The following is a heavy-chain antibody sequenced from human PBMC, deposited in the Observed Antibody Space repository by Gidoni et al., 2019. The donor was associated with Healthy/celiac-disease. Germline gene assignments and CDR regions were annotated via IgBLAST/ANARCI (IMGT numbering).Heavy chain of an antibody. D-gene: IGHD1-26*01. J-gene: IGHJ5*02. CDR3: ARHPTFRWDHGGSNWFDP. CDR1: GGSISSSSYY. Sequence: QLQLQESGPGLVTPSETLSLTCTVPGGSISSSSYYWGWIRQPPGKGLEWIGSIYYSGSTYYNPSLKSRVTISVDTSKNQFSLKLSSVTAADTAVYYCARHPTFRWDHGGSNWFDPWGQGTLVTVSS. CDR2: IYYSGST. V-gene: IGHV4-39*01.